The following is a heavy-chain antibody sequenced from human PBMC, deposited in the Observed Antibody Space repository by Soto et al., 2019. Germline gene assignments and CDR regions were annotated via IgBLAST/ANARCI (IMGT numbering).Heavy chain of an antibody. CDR1: GYTFTNYG. D-gene: IGHD2-15*01. Sequence: ASVKVSCKASGYTFTNYGMHWGRQAPGQRLEWMGWINAGNGNTKYSQKFQGRVTITRDTSASTAYMELSSLRSEDTAVYYCARDLGGWPDYWGQGTLVTVSS. J-gene: IGHJ4*02. CDR3: ARDLGGWPDY. CDR2: INAGNGNT. V-gene: IGHV1-3*01.